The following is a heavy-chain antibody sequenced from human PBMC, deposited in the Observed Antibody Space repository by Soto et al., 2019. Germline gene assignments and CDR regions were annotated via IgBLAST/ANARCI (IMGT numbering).Heavy chain of an antibody. CDR3: AKDKVAVAARGDWFDP. CDR2: ISWNSGSI. D-gene: IGHD6-19*01. V-gene: IGHV3-9*01. Sequence: GGSLRLSCAASGFTFDDYAMHWVRQAPGKGLEWVSGISWNSGSIGYADSVKGRFTISRDNAKNSLYLQMNSLRAEDTALYYCAKDKVAVAARGDWFDPWGQGTLVTVSS. J-gene: IGHJ5*02. CDR1: GFTFDDYA.